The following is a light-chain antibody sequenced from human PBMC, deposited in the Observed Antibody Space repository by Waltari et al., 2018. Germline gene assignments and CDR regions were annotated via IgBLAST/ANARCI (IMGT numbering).Light chain of an antibody. V-gene: IGLV1-51*01. J-gene: IGLJ3*02. Sequence: QSVLTQPPSVSAAPGQKVSISCSGSNSNIENNYVSWYQQLPGAAPKRLIYDDNKRSSGIPDRFSGPNSGTSATLGITGLQTGDEADYYCATWDSGLSAGVFGGGTKLTVL. CDR1: NSNIENNY. CDR3: ATWDSGLSAGV. CDR2: DDN.